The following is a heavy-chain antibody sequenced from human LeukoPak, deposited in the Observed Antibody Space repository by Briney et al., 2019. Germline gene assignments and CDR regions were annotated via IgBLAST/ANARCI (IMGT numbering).Heavy chain of an antibody. CDR1: GFTFSSYA. J-gene: IGHJ5*02. D-gene: IGHD6-13*01. CDR2: ISGSGGST. CDR3: AKGSSGYSSSWYLGWFDP. Sequence: PGRSLRLSRAASGFTFSSYAMSWVRQAPGKGLEWVSAISGSGGSTYHADSVKGRFTISRDNSKNTLYLQMNSLRAEDTAVYYCAKGSSGYSSSWYLGWFDPWGQGTLVTVSS. V-gene: IGHV3-23*01.